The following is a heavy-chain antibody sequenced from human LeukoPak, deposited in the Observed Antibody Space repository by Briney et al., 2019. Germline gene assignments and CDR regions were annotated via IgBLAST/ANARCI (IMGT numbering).Heavy chain of an antibody. CDR2: IHTSGTT. CDR3: ARVGYIVPRNAFDY. V-gene: IGHV4-4*07. J-gene: IGHJ4*02. D-gene: IGHD2-2*01. Sequence: SETLSLTCSVSGGSMSSYYWSFIRQPAGKGLEWIGRIHTSGTTYYNPSLKSRVTLSVDTSKNQFSLRLTSVTAADTAVYYCARVGYIVPRNAFDYWGQGTLVTVSS. CDR1: GGSMSSYY.